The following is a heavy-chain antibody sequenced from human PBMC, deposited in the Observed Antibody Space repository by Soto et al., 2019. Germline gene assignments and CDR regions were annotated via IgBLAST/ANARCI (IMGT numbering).Heavy chain of an antibody. CDR3: ARQPRYYDILTGYSPLYWFDP. D-gene: IGHD3-9*01. Sequence: PSETLSLTCTVSGGSISSSSYYWGWIRQPPGKGLEWIGSIYYSGSTYYNPSLKSRVTISVDTSKNQFSLKLSSVTAADTAVYYCARQPRYYDILTGYSPLYWFDPWGQGTLVTVSS. CDR1: GGSISSSSYY. J-gene: IGHJ5*02. CDR2: IYYSGST. V-gene: IGHV4-39*01.